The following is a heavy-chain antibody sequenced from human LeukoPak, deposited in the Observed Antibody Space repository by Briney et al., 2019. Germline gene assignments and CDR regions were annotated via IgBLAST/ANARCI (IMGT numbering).Heavy chain of an antibody. D-gene: IGHD3-22*01. CDR2: ISGSGGST. V-gene: IGHV3-23*01. CDR3: AKGDYYDSSLSSFDY. J-gene: IGHJ4*02. CDR1: GFTFSSYA. Sequence: GGSLRLSCAASGFTFSSYAMSWVRQAPGKGLEWVSAISGSGGSTYYADSVKGRFSISRDNSKNTLYLQMNSLRAEDTAVYYCAKGDYYDSSLSSFDYWGQGTLVTVSS.